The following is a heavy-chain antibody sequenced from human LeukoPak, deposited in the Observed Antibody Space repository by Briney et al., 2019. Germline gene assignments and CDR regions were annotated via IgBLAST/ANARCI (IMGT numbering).Heavy chain of an antibody. V-gene: IGHV3-30*02. CDR2: IRHDGSNK. Sequence: GGSLRLSCAASAFTFSTYGMHWVRQAPGKGLEWVAFIRHDGSNKYYADSVKGRFTISRDNSKNTLYLQMNSLRAEDTAVYYCAKEFLRGSGSYHNLFDYWGQGTLVTVSS. CDR1: AFTFSTYG. CDR3: AKEFLRGSGSYHNLFDY. D-gene: IGHD3-10*01. J-gene: IGHJ4*02.